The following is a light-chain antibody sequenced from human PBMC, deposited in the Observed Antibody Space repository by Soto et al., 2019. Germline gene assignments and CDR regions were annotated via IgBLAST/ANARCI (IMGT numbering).Light chain of an antibody. V-gene: IGKV1-39*01. CDR1: QSISSH. Sequence: DIQMTQSPSSLSAFVGDRVTITCRASQSISSHLNWYKQKPGKAPKVLIYAASSLQGGVPSRFSDSGSGTDFTLTIKSLQPEDLATYYCQQSYSSPFTFGPGTKVDIK. CDR2: AAS. J-gene: IGKJ3*01. CDR3: QQSYSSPFT.